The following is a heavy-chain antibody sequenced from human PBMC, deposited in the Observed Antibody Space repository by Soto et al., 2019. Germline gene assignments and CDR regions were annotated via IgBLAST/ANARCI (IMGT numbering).Heavy chain of an antibody. V-gene: IGHV1-2*02. CDR2: INPNSGGT. Sequence: QVQLVQSGAEVKKPGASVKVSCKASGYTFTGYYMHWVRQAPGQGLEWMGWINPNSGGTNYAQKFQGRVTITADESTSTAYMELSSLRSEDTAVYYCARGARELPPHWGQGTLVTVSS. D-gene: IGHD1-26*01. CDR3: ARGARELPPH. J-gene: IGHJ4*02. CDR1: GYTFTGYY.